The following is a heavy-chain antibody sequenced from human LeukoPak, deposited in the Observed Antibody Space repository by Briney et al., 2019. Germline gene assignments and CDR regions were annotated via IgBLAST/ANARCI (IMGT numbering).Heavy chain of an antibody. V-gene: IGHV3-30*18. D-gene: IGHD5-18*01. J-gene: IGHJ4*02. Sequence: GGSLRLSCAASGFTFSSYGMHWVRQAPGRGLEWVAVISYDGSNKYYADSVKGRFTISRDNSKNTLYLQMNSLRAEDTAVYYCAKGVTAMNYYFDYWGQGTLVTVSS. CDR2: ISYDGSNK. CDR3: AKGVTAMNYYFDY. CDR1: GFTFSSYG.